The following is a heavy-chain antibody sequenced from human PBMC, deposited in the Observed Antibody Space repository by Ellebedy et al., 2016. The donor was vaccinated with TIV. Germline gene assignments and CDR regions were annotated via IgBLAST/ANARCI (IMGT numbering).Heavy chain of an antibody. D-gene: IGHD1-26*01. CDR1: GYTFTSYY. Sequence: ASVKVSXKTSGYTFTSYYIHWVRQAPGQGLEWMGVINPSSGSTSYAQKFQGRVTMTRDTSTSTVYMEMTSLRSDDTAVYYCARDLVGETSFVGYWGQGTLVTVSS. J-gene: IGHJ4*02. CDR2: INPSSGST. V-gene: IGHV1-46*01. CDR3: ARDLVGETSFVGY.